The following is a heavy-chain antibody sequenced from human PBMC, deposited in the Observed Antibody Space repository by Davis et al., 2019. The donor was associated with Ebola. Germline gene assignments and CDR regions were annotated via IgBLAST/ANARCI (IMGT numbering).Heavy chain of an antibody. CDR2: INHSGST. D-gene: IGHD3-22*01. V-gene: IGHV4-34*01. CDR1: GGSFSGYY. CDR3: ARGRNYYDSSGYNYYYYYMDV. J-gene: IGHJ6*03. Sequence: PSETLSLTCAVYGGSFSGYYWSWIRQPPGKGLEWIGEINHSGSTNYNPSLKSRVTISVDTSKNQFSLKLSSVTAADTAVYYCARGRNYYDSSGYNYYYYYMDVWGKGTTVTVSS.